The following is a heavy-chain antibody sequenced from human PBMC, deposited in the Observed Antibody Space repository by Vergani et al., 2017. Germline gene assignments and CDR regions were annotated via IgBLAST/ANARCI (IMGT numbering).Heavy chain of an antibody. CDR3: ATDIYSSRLGATASY. D-gene: IGHD6-13*01. CDR1: GFTFSSYA. Sequence: EVQLLESGGGLVQPGGSLRLSCAASGFTFSSYAMSWVRQAPGKGLEWVSSISGSGGSTYYADSVKGRFTISRENSKDTLYLQMNSLRAEDTAVYYCATDIYSSRLGATASYWGQGTLVTVSS. CDR2: ISGSGGST. J-gene: IGHJ4*02. V-gene: IGHV3-23*01.